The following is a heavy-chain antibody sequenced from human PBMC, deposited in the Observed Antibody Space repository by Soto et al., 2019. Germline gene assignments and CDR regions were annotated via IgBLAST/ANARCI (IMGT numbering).Heavy chain of an antibody. D-gene: IGHD3-16*01. CDR2: MYYSGST. CDR3: AREARFRGMRGAFDI. V-gene: IGHV4-59*12. Sequence: SETLSLTCTVSGGSINNYYWSWIRQPPGKGLEWIGYMYYSGSTNYNPSLKSRVTISVDTSKNQFSLKLSSVTAADTAVYYCAREARFRGMRGAFDIWGQGTMVTVSS. CDR1: GGSINNYY. J-gene: IGHJ3*02.